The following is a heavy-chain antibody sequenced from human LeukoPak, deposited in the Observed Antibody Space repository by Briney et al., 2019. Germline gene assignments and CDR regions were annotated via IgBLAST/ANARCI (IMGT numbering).Heavy chain of an antibody. V-gene: IGHV3-74*01. D-gene: IGHD5-18*01. CDR2: INSDGTST. CDR3: ARAKYSYDLDP. Sequence: GGSLRLSCAASGFTFSSYAMSWVRQAPGKGLVWVSRINSDGTSTNYADSVKGRFTISRDNAKNTLYLQMNSLRAEDTAVCYCARAKYSYDLDPWGQGTLVTVSS. CDR1: GFTFSSYA. J-gene: IGHJ5*02.